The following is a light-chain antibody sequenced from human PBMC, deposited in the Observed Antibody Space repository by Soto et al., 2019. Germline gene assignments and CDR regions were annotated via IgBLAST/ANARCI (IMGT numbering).Light chain of an antibody. CDR3: QSYDRSMSGWV. Sequence: QSVLTQPPSVSGAPGQRVTISCTGSSSNIGAGYDVHWYQQLPGTAPKLLISGNSNRPSGVADRFSGSKSGTSASLAITGLQADDEDDYYCQSYDRSMSGWVFGGGTKLTVL. CDR1: SSNIGAGYD. V-gene: IGLV1-40*01. CDR2: GNS. J-gene: IGLJ3*02.